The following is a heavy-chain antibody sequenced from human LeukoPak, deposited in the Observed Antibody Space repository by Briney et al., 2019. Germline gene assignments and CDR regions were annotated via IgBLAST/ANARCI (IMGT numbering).Heavy chain of an antibody. CDR3: AKEVDRHFDLKY. CDR1: GFTSGIYA. J-gene: IGHJ4*02. D-gene: IGHD3-22*01. V-gene: IGHV3-23*01. CDR2: FSGGGDS. Sequence: PGGSLILSCAASGFTSGIYAMSWVRQAPGKGLEWVSAFSGGGDSFYADSVKGRLTISRDTSNKILYLRMSSLRAEDTAVYYCAKEVDRHFDLKYWGQGALVTVSS.